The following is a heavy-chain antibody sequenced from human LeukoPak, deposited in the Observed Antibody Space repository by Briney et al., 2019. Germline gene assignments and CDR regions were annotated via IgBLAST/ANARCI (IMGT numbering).Heavy chain of an antibody. Sequence: PGRSLRLSCAASGFTFSSYGMHWVRQAPGTGLEWVAVISSDGSNKYYADSVKGRFTISRDNSKNTLYLQMNSLRAEDTAVYYCANNRASLDYWGQGTLVTVFS. CDR3: ANNRASLDY. D-gene: IGHD2/OR15-2a*01. J-gene: IGHJ4*02. CDR1: GFTFSSYG. V-gene: IGHV3-30*18. CDR2: ISSDGSNK.